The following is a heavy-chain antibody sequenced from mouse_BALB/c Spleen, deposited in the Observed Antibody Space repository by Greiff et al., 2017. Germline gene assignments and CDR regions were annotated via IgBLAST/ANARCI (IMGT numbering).Heavy chain of an antibody. J-gene: IGHJ3*01. Sequence: EVQLQQSGAELVKPGASVKLSCTASGFNIKDTYMHWVKQRPEQGLEWIGRIDPANGNTKYDPKFQGKATITADTSSNTAYLQLSSLTSEDTAVYYCANGYPLAWFAYWGQGTLVTVSA. CDR1: GFNIKDTY. CDR2: IDPANGNT. CDR3: ANGYPLAWFAY. D-gene: IGHD2-2*01. V-gene: IGHV14-3*02.